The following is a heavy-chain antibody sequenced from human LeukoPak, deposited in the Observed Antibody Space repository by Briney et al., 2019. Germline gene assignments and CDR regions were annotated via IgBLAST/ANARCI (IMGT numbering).Heavy chain of an antibody. D-gene: IGHD3-22*01. J-gene: IGHJ4*02. CDR2: ISGSGGST. Sequence: TGGSLRLSCAVSGFTFSSDDMSWVRQAPGKGLVWVTGISGSGGSTYYADSVKGRFTISRDNSKNTLYLRMNSLRAEDTAVYYCAKHTYYYESSGTTALFDYWGQGTLVTVSS. CDR1: GFTFSSDD. V-gene: IGHV3-23*01. CDR3: AKHTYYYESSGTTALFDY.